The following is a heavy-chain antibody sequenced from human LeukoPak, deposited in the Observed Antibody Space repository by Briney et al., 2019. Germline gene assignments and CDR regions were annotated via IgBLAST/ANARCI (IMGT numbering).Heavy chain of an antibody. J-gene: IGHJ5*02. D-gene: IGHD1-26*01. CDR3: ARAGSEVAKTPWYWFDP. CDR1: GGTFSSYA. CDR2: IIPIFGTA. Sequence: GASVKVSCKASGGTFSSYAISWVRQAPGQGLEWMGRIIPIFGTANYAQKFQGRVTITTDESTSTAYMELSSLRSEDTAVYYCARAGSEVAKTPWYWFDPWGQRTLVTVSS. V-gene: IGHV1-69*05.